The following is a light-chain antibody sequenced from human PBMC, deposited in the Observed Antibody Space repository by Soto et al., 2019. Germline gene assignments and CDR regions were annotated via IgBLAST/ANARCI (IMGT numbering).Light chain of an antibody. CDR3: QQYDSSPLT. V-gene: IGKV3-11*01. Sequence: EIVLTQSPATLSLSPGERATLSCRASQSVDSYLAWYQQIPGQAPRLLIYDASNRATGIPARFSGSGSGTDFTLTISRLEPEDFAVYYCQQYDSSPLTFGGGTKVEIK. CDR2: DAS. CDR1: QSVDSY. J-gene: IGKJ4*01.